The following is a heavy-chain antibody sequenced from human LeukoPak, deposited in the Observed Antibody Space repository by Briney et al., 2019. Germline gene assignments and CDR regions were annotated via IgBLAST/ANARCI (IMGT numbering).Heavy chain of an antibody. V-gene: IGHV3-23*01. J-gene: IGHJ6*03. CDR1: GFTFSSYA. CDR3: ATNPPYDSSGYRCYYYYMYV. D-gene: IGHD3-22*01. Sequence: GGSLRLSCAASGFTFSSYAMSWVRQAPGKGLEWVSGISGSGGSTYYADSVKGRFTISRDNSKNTLYLQMNSLRAEDTAVYYCATNPPYDSSGYRCYYYYMYVWAKGTTVTVSS. CDR2: ISGSGGST.